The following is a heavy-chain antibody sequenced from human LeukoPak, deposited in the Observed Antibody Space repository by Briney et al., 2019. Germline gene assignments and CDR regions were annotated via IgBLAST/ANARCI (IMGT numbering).Heavy chain of an antibody. CDR1: GYTFTSYG. CDR2: IIPIFGTA. V-gene: IGHV1-69*06. Sequence: SVKVTCKASGYTFTSYGISWVRQAPGQGLEWMGGIIPIFGTANYAQKFQGRVTITADKSTSTAYMELSSLRSEDTAVYYCARNLLDIADPWESSGYWGQGTLVTVSS. J-gene: IGHJ4*02. CDR3: ARNLLDIADPWESSGY. D-gene: IGHD5-12*01.